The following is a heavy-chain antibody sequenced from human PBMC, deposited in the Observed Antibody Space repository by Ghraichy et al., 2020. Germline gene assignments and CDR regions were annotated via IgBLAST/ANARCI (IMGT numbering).Heavy chain of an antibody. CDR3: ARDIGTDIVGATPPYFDY. V-gene: IGHV4-59*01. CDR1: GGSFIPYY. CDR2: VYYSGST. Sequence: SETLSLTCTVSGGSFIPYYWSWIRQPPGKGLEWIGYVYYSGSTNYNPSLKSRVTISVDTSKNQFSLKLSSVTAADTAVYYCARDIGTDIVGATPPYFDYWGQGTLVTVSS. D-gene: IGHD1-26*01. J-gene: IGHJ4*02.